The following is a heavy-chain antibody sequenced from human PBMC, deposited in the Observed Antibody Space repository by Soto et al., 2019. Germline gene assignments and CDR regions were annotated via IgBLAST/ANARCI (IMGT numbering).Heavy chain of an antibody. V-gene: IGHV3-30-3*01. D-gene: IGHD2-15*01. Sequence: QVQLVESGGGVVQPGRSLRLSCAASGFAFNNFAMHWVRHAPVRGLEWVAVISFDGNTEYYVDSVKGRFTVSRDTSNNPLFPQMDNLRPEDTTLYYCVRAYAAVVADVDFWGQGTLVSGST. CDR1: GFAFNNFA. CDR2: ISFDGNTE. J-gene: IGHJ4*02. CDR3: VRAYAAVVADVDF.